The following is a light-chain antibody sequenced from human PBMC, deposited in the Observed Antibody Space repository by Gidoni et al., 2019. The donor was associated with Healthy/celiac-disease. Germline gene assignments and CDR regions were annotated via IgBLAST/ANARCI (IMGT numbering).Light chain of an antibody. J-gene: IGKJ4*01. CDR3: QQYDNLPRLT. CDR2: DAS. V-gene: IGKV1-33*01. CDR1: QDISNY. Sequence: DLQMTQSPSSLSASVGDRVTITFQASQDISNYLNWYQQKPGKAPKLMIYDASNLETGVPSRVSGSGAGTDFNLTISSLQPEDIATYYCQQYDNLPRLTFGGGTKVEIK.